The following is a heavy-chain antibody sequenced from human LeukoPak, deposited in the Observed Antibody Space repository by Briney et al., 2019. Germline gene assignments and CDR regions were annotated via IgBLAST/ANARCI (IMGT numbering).Heavy chain of an antibody. CDR2: INPNSGGT. V-gene: IGHV1-2*02. CDR1: GYTFTGYY. Sequence: GASVKVSCKASGYTFTGYYMHWVRQAPGQGLEWMGWINPNSGGTNYAQKFQGRVTMTRDTSITTAYMELSRLRSDDAAVYYCARGKSSGWKIDYWGQGTLVTVSS. D-gene: IGHD6-19*01. J-gene: IGHJ4*02. CDR3: ARGKSSGWKIDY.